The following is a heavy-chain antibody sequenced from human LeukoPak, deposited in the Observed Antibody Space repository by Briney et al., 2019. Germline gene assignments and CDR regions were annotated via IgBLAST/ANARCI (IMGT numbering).Heavy chain of an antibody. J-gene: IGHJ4*02. V-gene: IGHV4-61*01. Sequence: SVTLSLTCTVSGGSVSSGPYYWSWIRQPPGKGLEWIGYNYNSGRTNYNPSLESRVTISVDTSKSQLSLKVSSVTAADTAVYYCARGSGYSSGWYPYFDYWGQGTLVTVSS. D-gene: IGHD6-19*01. CDR1: GGSVSSGPYY. CDR3: ARGSGYSSGWYPYFDY. CDR2: NYNSGRT.